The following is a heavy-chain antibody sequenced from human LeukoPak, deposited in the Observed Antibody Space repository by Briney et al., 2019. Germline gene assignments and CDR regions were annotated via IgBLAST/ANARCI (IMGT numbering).Heavy chain of an antibody. CDR2: IYPGDSDT. V-gene: IGHV5-51*01. J-gene: IGHJ5*02. Sequence: GESLKISCKGSGYSFTSYWIGWVRQMPGKGLEWMGIIYPGDSDTRYSPSFQGQVTISADKSISTAYLQWSSLKASDTDMYYCAREYYYGSGSSYNWFDPWGQGTLVTVSS. CDR3: AREYYYGSGSSYNWFDP. CDR1: GYSFTSYW. D-gene: IGHD3-10*01.